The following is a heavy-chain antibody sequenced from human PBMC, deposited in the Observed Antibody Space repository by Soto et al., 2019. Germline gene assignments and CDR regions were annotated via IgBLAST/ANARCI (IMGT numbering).Heavy chain of an antibody. Sequence: QVQLVESGGGLVKPGGSLRLSCAASGFTFSDYYMSWIRQAPGKGLEWVSYISSSGSTIYYADSVKGRFTISRDNAKNSLHLQLNSLRAEDPAVYYGERAGSCSDGSCCGAHFDYWGQGTLVTVSS. J-gene: IGHJ4*02. V-gene: IGHV3-11*01. CDR2: ISSSGSTI. CDR1: GFTFSDYY. D-gene: IGHD2-15*01. CDR3: ERAGSCSDGSCCGAHFDY.